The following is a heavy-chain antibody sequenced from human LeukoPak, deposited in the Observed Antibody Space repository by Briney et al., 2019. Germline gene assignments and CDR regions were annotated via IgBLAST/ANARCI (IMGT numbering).Heavy chain of an antibody. Sequence: GGSLRLSCAASGFNFRDHWMDWVRQAPGKGLEWVGHIKTDGSETYYLDSLRGRFSIPRDNTNNALYLQMNSLRVEDTAVYYCVKNNGWFHLAQWGQGTLVTVSS. V-gene: IGHV3-7*03. CDR3: VKNNGWFHLAQ. D-gene: IGHD6-19*01. J-gene: IGHJ4*02. CDR2: IKTDGSET. CDR1: GFNFRDHW.